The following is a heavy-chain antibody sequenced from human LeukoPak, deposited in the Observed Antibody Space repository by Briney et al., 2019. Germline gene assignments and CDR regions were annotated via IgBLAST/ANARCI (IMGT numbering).Heavy chain of an antibody. V-gene: IGHV3-7*01. CDR3: APPLFGYYYYGMDV. Sequence: GGSLRLSYVASGFTFSSYCMTWVRQAPGKGLEWVANTKQDGSEKYYVDSVKGRFTISRDNAKNSLYLQMNSLRAEDTAVYYCAPPLFGYYYYGMDVWGQGTTVTVSS. CDR2: TKQDGSEK. CDR1: GFTFSSYC. J-gene: IGHJ6*02. D-gene: IGHD2-21*01.